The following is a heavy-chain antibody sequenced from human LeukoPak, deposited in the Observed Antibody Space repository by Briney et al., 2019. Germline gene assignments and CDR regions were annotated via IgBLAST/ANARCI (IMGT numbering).Heavy chain of an antibody. CDR2: INQDGSEK. CDR3: ARPGTVVPAAIDY. Sequence: PGGSLRLSCAPSGLSFSVYWMTWVRQAPGKGLEWVANINQDGSEKYYVDSVKGRFTISRDNAKNSLYLQMNSLRAEDTAVYHCARPGTVVPAAIDYWGQGTLVTVSS. V-gene: IGHV3-7*01. J-gene: IGHJ4*02. D-gene: IGHD2-2*01. CDR1: GLSFSVYW.